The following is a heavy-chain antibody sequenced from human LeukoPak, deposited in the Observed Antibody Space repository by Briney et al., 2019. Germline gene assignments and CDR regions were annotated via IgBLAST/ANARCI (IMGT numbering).Heavy chain of an antibody. CDR2: VNWNGRST. CDR1: GFTVSTCY. CDR3: ARNRYVDLVSTNHY. V-gene: IGHV3-20*03. Sequence: TGGSLRLSSADSGFTVSTCYMTWVRQAPGKGLEWVSGVNWNGRSTGYADSVKGRFTISRDNAKNSLYLQMNSLRAEDTALYYCARNRYVDLVSTNHYRGQGTLVTVSS. D-gene: IGHD5/OR15-5a*01. J-gene: IGHJ4*02.